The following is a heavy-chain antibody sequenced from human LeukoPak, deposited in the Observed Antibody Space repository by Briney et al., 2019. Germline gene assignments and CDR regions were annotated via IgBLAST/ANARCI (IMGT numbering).Heavy chain of an antibody. J-gene: IGHJ4*02. CDR2: ISNDGSRK. V-gene: IGHV3-30*18. Sequence: GGSLRLSCVGSGFTFSNYAMTWVRQAPGKGLEWVAVISNDGSRKFYADSVKGRFTISRDNSKNTLYLQMNSLRAEDTAVYFCAKEQEIVIIPAAPLGHWGQGTLVTVSS. CDR1: GFTFSNYA. CDR3: AKEQEIVIIPAAPLGH. D-gene: IGHD2-2*01.